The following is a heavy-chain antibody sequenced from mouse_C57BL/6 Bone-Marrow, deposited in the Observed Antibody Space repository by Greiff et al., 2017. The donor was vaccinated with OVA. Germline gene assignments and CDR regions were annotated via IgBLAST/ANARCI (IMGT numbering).Heavy chain of an antibody. J-gene: IGHJ3*01. CDR3: ARRGTTVVATPFAY. D-gene: IGHD1-1*01. CDR1: GYTFTSHW. Sequence: VKLQQSGPELVRPGASVKISCKAPGYTFTSHWMQWVRQRPGQGLEWIGEIFPGSGSTYYNEKFKGKATLTVDTSSSPAYMQLSSLTSEDSSVYFCARRGTTVVATPFAYWGQGTLVTVSA. CDR2: IFPGSGST. V-gene: IGHV1-56*01.